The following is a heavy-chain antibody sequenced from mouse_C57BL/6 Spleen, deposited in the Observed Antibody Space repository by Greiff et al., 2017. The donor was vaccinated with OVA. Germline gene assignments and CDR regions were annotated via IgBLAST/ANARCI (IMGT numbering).Heavy chain of an antibody. J-gene: IGHJ2*01. CDR3: TRGGTTVVASDD. CDR2: ISSGGDYI. Sequence: EVKLVESGEGLVKPGGSLKLSCAASGFTFSSYAMSWVRQTPEKRLEWVAYISSGGDYIYYADTVKGRFTISRDNARNTLYLQMSSLKAEDTAMYYCTRGGTTVVASDDWGQGTTLTVSS. V-gene: IGHV5-9-1*02. CDR1: GFTFSSYA. D-gene: IGHD1-1*01.